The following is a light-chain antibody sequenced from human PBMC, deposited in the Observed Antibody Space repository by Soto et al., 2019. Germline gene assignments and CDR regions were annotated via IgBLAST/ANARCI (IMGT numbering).Light chain of an antibody. CDR3: HPRSAGVT. CDR1: QSISNY. CDR2: DAS. V-gene: IGKV3-11*01. Sequence: EIVLTQSPATLSLSPGERATLSCRASQSISNYLAWYQHKPGQAPRLLIYDASNRATATPPRFSGSGSGTDFTLTSSSLEPEDFAVYYCHPRSAGVTFAQGTRLEIK. J-gene: IGKJ5*01.